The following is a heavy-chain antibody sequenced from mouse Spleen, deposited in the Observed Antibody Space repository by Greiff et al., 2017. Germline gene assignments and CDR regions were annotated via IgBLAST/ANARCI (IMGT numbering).Heavy chain of an antibody. V-gene: IGHV3-6*01. CDR1: GYSITSGYY. J-gene: IGHJ3*01. CDR3: AREDYGSSTWFAY. D-gene: IGHD1-1*01. CDR2: ISYDGSN. Sequence: VQLKQPGPGLVKPSQSLSLTCSVTGYSITSGYYWNWIRQFPGNKLEWMGYISYDGSNNYNPSLKNRISITRDTSKNQFFLKLNSVTTEDTATYYCAREDYGSSTWFAYWGQGTLVTVSA.